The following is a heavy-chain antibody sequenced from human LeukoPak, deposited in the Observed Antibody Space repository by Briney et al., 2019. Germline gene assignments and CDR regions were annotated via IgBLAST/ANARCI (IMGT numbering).Heavy chain of an antibody. CDR1: GFSFNTYS. CDR3: ARVGSAAPVTVSGHTIDS. Sequence: PGGSLRHSCAVSGFSFNTYSMNWVRQAPGKGLEWVSSITRTSSYIYYAASVKGRFTISRDNAKNSLYLQMNSLRVEDTAVYYCARVGSAAPVTVSGHTIDSWGQGTLVIVSS. D-gene: IGHD2-15*01. J-gene: IGHJ4*02. V-gene: IGHV3-21*01. CDR2: ITRTSSYI.